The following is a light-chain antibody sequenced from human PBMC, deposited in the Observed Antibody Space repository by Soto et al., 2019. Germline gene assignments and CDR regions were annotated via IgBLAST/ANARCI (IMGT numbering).Light chain of an antibody. Sequence: QSALTQPPSASGSPGQSVTISCTGTSSDVGGYNYVSWYQQHPGKAPKLMIYEVSKRPSGVPDRFSGSKSGNTASLTVSGLQAEDEADYYCSSYAGSNMVFGTGTKGTVL. V-gene: IGLV2-8*01. CDR3: SSYAGSNMV. CDR1: SSDVGGYNY. CDR2: EVS. J-gene: IGLJ1*01.